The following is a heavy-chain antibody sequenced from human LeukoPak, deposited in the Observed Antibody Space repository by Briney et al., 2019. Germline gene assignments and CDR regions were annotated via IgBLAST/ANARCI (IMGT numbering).Heavy chain of an antibody. V-gene: IGHV4-59*01. CDR3: AREADYGMDV. CDR1: GGSISGYY. Sequence: SETLSLTCSVSGGSISGYYWHWIRQSPGKGLEWIAYIHSSGSTAYNPSLKSRATISLDTSKNQFSLKLSSVTAADTAVYYCAREADYGMDVWGQGTTVTVSS. J-gene: IGHJ6*02. CDR2: IHSSGST.